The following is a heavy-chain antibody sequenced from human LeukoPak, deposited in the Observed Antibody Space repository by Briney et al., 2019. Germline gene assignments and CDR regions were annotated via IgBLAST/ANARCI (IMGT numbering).Heavy chain of an antibody. CDR2: ISYSGGNA. D-gene: IGHD3-16*02. CDR3: AKDIQLST. V-gene: IGHV3-23*01. Sequence: PGGSLRLSCAASGFTFRDSAMTWVRHVPGKGLEWVSLISYSGGNAYYADSVKGRFTISRDNSENTLSLQMNSLRVEDTARYYCAKDIQLSTWGLGTMATVSS. CDR1: GFTFRDSA. J-gene: IGHJ3*01.